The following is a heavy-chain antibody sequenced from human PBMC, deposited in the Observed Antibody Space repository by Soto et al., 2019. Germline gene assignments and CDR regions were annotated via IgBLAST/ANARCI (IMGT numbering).Heavy chain of an antibody. CDR3: ARRHDKYYDSSGYYL. Sequence: PSETLSLTCTVSGGSISSSSYYWGWIRQPPGKGLEWIGSIYYSGSTYYNPSLKSRVTISVDTSKNQFSLKLSSVTAADTAVYYCARRHDKYYDSSGYYLWGQGTLVTVSS. CDR1: GGSISSSSYY. D-gene: IGHD3-22*01. CDR2: IYYSGST. J-gene: IGHJ4*02. V-gene: IGHV4-39*01.